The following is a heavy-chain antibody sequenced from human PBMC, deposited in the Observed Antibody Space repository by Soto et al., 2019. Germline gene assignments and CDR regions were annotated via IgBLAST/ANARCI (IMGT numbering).Heavy chain of an antibody. V-gene: IGHV3-30*03. CDR2: ISRDGGTK. J-gene: IGHJ4*02. D-gene: IGHD2-8*02. Sequence: GSLRLSFAASGFTVRSYCMHWVRQAPGKGLEWVAVISRDGGTKYYADSVKGRFTISRDNSRNTLFLEMNSLRGDDMAVYYCTGEVASGYWGQGTLVTVSS. CDR1: GFTVRSYC. CDR3: TGEVASGY.